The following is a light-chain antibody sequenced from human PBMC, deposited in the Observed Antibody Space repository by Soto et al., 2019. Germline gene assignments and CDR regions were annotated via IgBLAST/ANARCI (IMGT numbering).Light chain of an antibody. J-gene: IGLJ2*01. CDR3: GTWDSSLSAVI. CDR1: VSDVGTYHY. V-gene: IGLV2-14*01. Sequence: QSVLTQPASVSGSPGQSITISCTGTVSDVGTYHYVSWYQQHPGKAPKLLIYEVTNRPSGVSNRFSGSKSGNTASLTISGLQAEDEADYYCGTWDSSLSAVIFGGGTKLTVL. CDR2: EVT.